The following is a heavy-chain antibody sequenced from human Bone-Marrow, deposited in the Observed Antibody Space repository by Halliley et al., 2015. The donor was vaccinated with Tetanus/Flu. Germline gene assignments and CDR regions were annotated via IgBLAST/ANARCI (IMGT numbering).Heavy chain of an antibody. D-gene: IGHD5-18*01. J-gene: IGHJ6*02. CDR1: GFSFSNYT. CDR2: ISIFSNHI. CDR3: ARDYGYSYGYGLDV. V-gene: IGHV3-21*01. Sequence: SLRLSCAASGFSFSNYTMDWVRQAPGKGLEWVSSISIFSNHIYYTDSVRGRFTISRDNAKNSLYLQMNSLRAEDTALYYCARDYGYSYGYGLDVWGQGTTVTVSS.